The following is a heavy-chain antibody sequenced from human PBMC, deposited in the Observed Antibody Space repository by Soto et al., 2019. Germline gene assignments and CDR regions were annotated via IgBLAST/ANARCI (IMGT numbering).Heavy chain of an antibody. Sequence: PGGSLRLSCAASGFTFDDYAMHWVRQAPGKGLEWVSGISWNSGSIGYADSVKGRFTISRDNAKNSLYLQMNSLRAEDTAVYYCARERFTGPGEPLDYWGQGTPVTVSS. J-gene: IGHJ4*02. CDR2: ISWNSGSI. CDR1: GFTFDDYA. D-gene: IGHD3-16*01. CDR3: ARERFTGPGEPLDY. V-gene: IGHV3-9*01.